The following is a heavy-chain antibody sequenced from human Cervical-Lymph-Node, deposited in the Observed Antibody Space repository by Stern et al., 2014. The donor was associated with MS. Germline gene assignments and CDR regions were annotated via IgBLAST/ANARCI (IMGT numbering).Heavy chain of an antibody. CDR2: ISAYNGNT. D-gene: IGHD3-22*01. Sequence: QVQLVQSGAEVKKPGASVKVSCKASGYTFTSYGISWVRQAPGQGLAWMGWISAYNGNTNYAQKLQGRVTMTTDTSTSTAYMELRSLRSDDTAVYYCARVYYYDSRAPSYYGMDVWGQGTTVTVSS. CDR1: GYTFTSYG. V-gene: IGHV1-18*01. J-gene: IGHJ6*02. CDR3: ARVYYYDSRAPSYYGMDV.